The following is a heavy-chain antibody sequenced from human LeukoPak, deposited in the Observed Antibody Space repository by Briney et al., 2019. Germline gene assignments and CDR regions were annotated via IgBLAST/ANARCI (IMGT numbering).Heavy chain of an antibody. Sequence: ASVKVSCRASGYTFTNFGLNWVRQAPGQGLEWMGWISVYNGNTNYAQKFQGRVTMTAETSTNTAYMELRSLRSDDTAVYYCARGNYDHRGYLVYWGQGTLVTVSS. CDR3: ARGNYDHRGYLVY. CDR2: ISVYNGNT. J-gene: IGHJ4*02. V-gene: IGHV1-18*01. CDR1: GYTFTNFG. D-gene: IGHD3-22*01.